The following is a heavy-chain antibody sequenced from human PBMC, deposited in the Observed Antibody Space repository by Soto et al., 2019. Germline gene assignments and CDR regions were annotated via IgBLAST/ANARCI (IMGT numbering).Heavy chain of an antibody. J-gene: IGHJ5*02. CDR1: GGSVSSGSYY. CDR3: ARGGQWLVSGNWFDP. Sequence: PSETLSLTCTVSGGSVSSGSYYWSWIRQPPGKGLEWIGYIYYSGSTNYNPSLKSRVTISVDTSKSQFSLKLSSVTAADTAVYYCARGGQWLVSGNWFDPWGQGTLVTVSS. CDR2: IYYSGST. V-gene: IGHV4-61*01. D-gene: IGHD6-19*01.